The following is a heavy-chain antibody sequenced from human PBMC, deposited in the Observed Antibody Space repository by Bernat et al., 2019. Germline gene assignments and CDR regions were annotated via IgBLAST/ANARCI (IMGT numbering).Heavy chain of an antibody. CDR3: ARGGLVVIAFNDAFDI. CDR2: ISSNGGST. V-gene: IGHV3-64*01. D-gene: IGHD2-21*01. Sequence: EVQLVESGGGLVQPGGSLRLSCAASGFTFSSYAMHWVRQAPGKGLEYVSAISSNGGSTYYANSVKDRFTISRDNSKNTLYLQMGSLRAEDMAVYYCARGGLVVIAFNDAFDIWGQGTMVTVSS. J-gene: IGHJ3*02. CDR1: GFTFSSYA.